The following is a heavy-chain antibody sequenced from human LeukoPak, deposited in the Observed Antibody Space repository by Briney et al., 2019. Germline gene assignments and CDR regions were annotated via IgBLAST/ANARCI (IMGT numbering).Heavy chain of an antibody. CDR3: ARQGYCSGGSCDYYYGMDV. V-gene: IGHV1-3*01. J-gene: IGHJ6*02. CDR1: GYSLSTYT. CDR2: IYAGNGNV. D-gene: IGHD2-15*01. Sequence: ASVKVSCKASGYSLSTYTMHWLRQAPGQRPEWRGCIYAGNGNVKYSQNFQARVTITRDTSVNTAYLGLSSLRSDDTAVYYCARQGYCSGGSCDYYYGMDVWGQGTTVTVSS.